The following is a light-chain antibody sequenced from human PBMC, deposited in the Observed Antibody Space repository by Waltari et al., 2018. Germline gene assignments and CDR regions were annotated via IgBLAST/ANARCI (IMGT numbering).Light chain of an antibody. CDR1: NLASER. Sequence: SPVLAQPPPVSVAPGETARITCGGNNLASERVPWYQQKPGHAPVLLIYYDNDRPSGIPARFSGSSSGNTATLTISGVEAGDEADYYCQVWHSGSSQVVFGGGTELTVL. V-gene: IGLV3-21*04. J-gene: IGLJ3*02. CDR2: YDN. CDR3: QVWHSGSSQVV.